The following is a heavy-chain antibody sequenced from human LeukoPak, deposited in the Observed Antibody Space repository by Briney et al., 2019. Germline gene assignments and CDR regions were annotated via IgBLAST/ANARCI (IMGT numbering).Heavy chain of an antibody. CDR1: GDSVSSNSAA. D-gene: IGHD5-18*01. CDR3: ARDPKNGYIYGFDY. V-gene: IGHV6-1*01. J-gene: IGHJ4*02. CDR2: TYYRSKWYN. Sequence: SQTLSLTFAISGDSVSSNSAAWNWLRQSPSRGLEWLGRTYYRSKWYNDYAVSVKSRITINPDTSKHQFSLQLNSVTPEDTAVYYCARDPKNGYIYGFDYWGQGTLVTVSS.